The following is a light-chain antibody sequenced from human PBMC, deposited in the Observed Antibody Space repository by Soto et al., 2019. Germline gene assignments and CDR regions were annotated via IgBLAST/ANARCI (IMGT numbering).Light chain of an antibody. V-gene: IGKV3D-20*02. J-gene: IGKJ1*01. CDR2: AAS. CDR1: QTVSKNY. CDR3: HQRQSWPRT. Sequence: EIVLTQYPVTLSLSPGEGATLSCRASQTVSKNYLAWYHQKPGQAPRLLIYAASTRATGIPDRFSGSGSGTDFTLTISRLEPEDFAIYYCHQRQSWPRTFGQGTKVDI.